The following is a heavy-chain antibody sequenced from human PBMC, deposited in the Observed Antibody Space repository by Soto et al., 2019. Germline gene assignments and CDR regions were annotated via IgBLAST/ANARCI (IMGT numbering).Heavy chain of an antibody. CDR1: GYSFTTYW. Sequence: GESLKISCKGSGYSFTTYWIGWVRQMPGKGLEWMGIIYPGDSDTRYSPSFQGQITISADKSISTAYLQWSSLKASDTAIYYCARHLGSFDSSGRLAGKFDFWGQGTQVTVSS. V-gene: IGHV5-51*01. CDR2: IYPGDSDT. D-gene: IGHD3-22*01. J-gene: IGHJ4*02. CDR3: ARHLGSFDSSGRLAGKFDF.